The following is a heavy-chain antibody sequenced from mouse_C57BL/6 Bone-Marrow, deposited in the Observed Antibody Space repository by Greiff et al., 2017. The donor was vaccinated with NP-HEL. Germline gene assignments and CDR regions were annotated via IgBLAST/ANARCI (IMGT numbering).Heavy chain of an antibody. CDR1: GYSFTDYN. CDR3: ARCDYYSSSWFAY. CDR2: ISHNYGTT. J-gene: IGHJ3*01. D-gene: IGHD2-5*01. Sequence: VQLQQSGPGLVKPGASVKISCKASGYSFTDYNMNWVKQSNGKSLEWIGVISHNYGTTSYTQKFKGRATLTVDQSTSTADMQHNSPTAEDSAVYYCARCDYYSSSWFAYWGQGTLVTVSA. V-gene: IGHV1-39*01.